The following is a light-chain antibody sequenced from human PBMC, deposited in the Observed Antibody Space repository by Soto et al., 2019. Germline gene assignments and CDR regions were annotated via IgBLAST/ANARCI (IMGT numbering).Light chain of an antibody. CDR1: SSNIGAPYD. CDR3: QSYDSSLTGVV. Sequence: QAVVTQPPSVSGAPGQRVTISCTGSSSNIGAPYDVHWYQHLPGTAPKLLIFGDNNRPSGVPDRFSGSKSGTSASLAITRLQAEDEADYYCQSYDSSLTGVVFGGGTKVTVL. CDR2: GDN. V-gene: IGLV1-40*01. J-gene: IGLJ2*01.